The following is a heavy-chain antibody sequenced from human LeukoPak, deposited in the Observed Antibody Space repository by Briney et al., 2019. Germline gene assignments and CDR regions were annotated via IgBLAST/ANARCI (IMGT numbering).Heavy chain of an antibody. D-gene: IGHD3-10*01. CDR2: ISGSGGST. CDR3: AKDQDYYGSGSDV. CDR1: GFTFSSYA. J-gene: IGHJ6*02. Sequence: GGSLRPSCAASGFTFSSYAMSWVRQAPGKGLEWVSAISGSGGSTYYADSVKGRFTISRDNSKNTLYLQMNSLRAEDTAVYYCAKDQDYYGSGSDVWGQGTTVTVSS. V-gene: IGHV3-23*01.